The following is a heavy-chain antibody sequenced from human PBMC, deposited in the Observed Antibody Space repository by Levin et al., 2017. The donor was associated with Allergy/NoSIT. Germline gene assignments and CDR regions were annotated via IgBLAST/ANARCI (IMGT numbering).Heavy chain of an antibody. V-gene: IGHV3-23*01. CDR1: GFTFSSYA. CDR3: AKYTPSLWFGEFSTFQH. Sequence: GGSLRLSCAASGFTFSSYAMSWVRQAPGKGLEWVSAISGSGGSTYYADSVKGRFTISRDNSKNTLYLQMNSLRAEDTAVYYCAKYTPSLWFGEFSTFQHWGQGTLVTVSS. CDR2: ISGSGGST. D-gene: IGHD3-10*01. J-gene: IGHJ1*01.